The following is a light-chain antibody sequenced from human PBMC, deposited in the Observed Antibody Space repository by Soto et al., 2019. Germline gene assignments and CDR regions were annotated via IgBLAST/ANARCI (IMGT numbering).Light chain of an antibody. CDR3: QQYDSSRPLT. J-gene: IGKJ4*01. CDR1: ESAGRGS. CDR2: GAF. V-gene: IGKV3-20*01. Sequence: EIVLTQSPGTLSVSPGERVTLSCRASESAGRGSLAWYQHKPGQAPRLLIYGAFNRATGIPYRFSGSGSGTDFTLTISRLEPEDSAVYYCQQYDSSRPLTFGGGTKVEIK.